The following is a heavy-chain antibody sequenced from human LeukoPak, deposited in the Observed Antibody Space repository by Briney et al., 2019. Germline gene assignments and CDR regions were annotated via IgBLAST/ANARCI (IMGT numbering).Heavy chain of an antibody. J-gene: IGHJ6*03. V-gene: IGHV1-69*13. CDR2: IIPIFGTA. CDR3: AREHRPKLYYYYYYMDV. D-gene: IGHD6-6*01. Sequence: ASVKVSCEASGGTFSSYAISWVRQAPGQGLEWMGGIIPIFGTANYAQKFQGRVTITADESTSAAYMELSSLRSEDTAVYYCAREHRPKLYYYYYYMDVWGKGTTVTVSS. CDR1: GGTFSSYA.